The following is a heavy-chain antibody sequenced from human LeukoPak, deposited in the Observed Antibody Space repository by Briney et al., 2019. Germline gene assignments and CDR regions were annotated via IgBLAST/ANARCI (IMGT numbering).Heavy chain of an antibody. J-gene: IGHJ4*02. CDR3: ARDRGAFEY. D-gene: IGHD1-26*01. CDR2: IYSSGST. Sequence: GSLRLSCAASGFTFSSYAMSWIRQPAGKGLEWIGRIYSSGSTNYNPSLKSRVTMSVDTSKNHFSLKLRSVTAADTAVYYCARDRGAFEYWGQGTLVTVSS. CDR1: GFTFSSYA. V-gene: IGHV4-4*07.